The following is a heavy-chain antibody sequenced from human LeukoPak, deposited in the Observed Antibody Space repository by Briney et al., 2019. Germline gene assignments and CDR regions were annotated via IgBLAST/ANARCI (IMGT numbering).Heavy chain of an antibody. J-gene: IGHJ4*02. Sequence: SETLSLTCTVSGDSISSSSYYRGWIRQPPGKGLEWIGNIYYSGSTYYNPSLRSRLTISLDTSKNQFSLTLSSVTAADTAVYYCARLQYYYDSNGYYSLYYFDYWGQGTVVTVSS. D-gene: IGHD3-22*01. CDR1: GDSISSSSYY. CDR2: IYYSGST. V-gene: IGHV4-39*01. CDR3: ARLQYYYDSNGYYSLYYFDY.